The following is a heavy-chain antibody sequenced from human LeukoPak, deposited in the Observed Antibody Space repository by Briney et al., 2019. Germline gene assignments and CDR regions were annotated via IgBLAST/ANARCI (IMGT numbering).Heavy chain of an antibody. D-gene: IGHD3-9*01. CDR1: GYTFTSYY. V-gene: IGHV1-46*01. CDR3: ARDIRYFDWLLLSPSAGMDV. Sequence: ASVKVSCKASGYTFTSYYMHWVRQAPGQGLEWMGIINPSGGSTSYAQKFQGRVTMTRDTSTSTVYMELSSLRSEDTAVYYCARDIRYFDWLLLSPSAGMDVWGQGTTVTVSS. CDR2: INPSGGST. J-gene: IGHJ6*02.